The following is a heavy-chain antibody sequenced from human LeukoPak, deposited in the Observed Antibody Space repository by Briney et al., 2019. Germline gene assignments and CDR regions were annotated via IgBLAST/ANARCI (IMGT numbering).Heavy chain of an antibody. CDR1: GGTFSSYA. Sequence: ASVKVSCKASGGTFSSYAISWVRQAPGQGLEWMGGIIPIFGIANYAQKFQGRVTITADESTSTAYMELSSLRSEDTAVYYCARVPPGGIVVVPAAIGDYYYYYYMDVWGKGTTVTVSS. CDR2: IIPIFGIA. V-gene: IGHV1-69*13. D-gene: IGHD2-2*01. CDR3: ARVPPGGIVVVPAAIGDYYYYYYMDV. J-gene: IGHJ6*03.